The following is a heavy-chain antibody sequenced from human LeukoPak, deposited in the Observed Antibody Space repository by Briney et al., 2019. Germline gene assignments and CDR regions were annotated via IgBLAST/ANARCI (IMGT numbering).Heavy chain of an antibody. J-gene: IGHJ4*02. V-gene: IGHV3-30*04. CDR2: ISYDGSNK. CDR3: ARYRDGYNYFGY. CDR1: GFTFSSYA. D-gene: IGHD5-24*01. Sequence: GGSLRLSCAASGFTFSSYAMHWVRQAPGKGLEWVAVISYDGSNKYYADSVKGRFTISRDNSKNTLYLQMNSLRAEDTAVYYCARYRDGYNYFGYWGQGTLVTVSS.